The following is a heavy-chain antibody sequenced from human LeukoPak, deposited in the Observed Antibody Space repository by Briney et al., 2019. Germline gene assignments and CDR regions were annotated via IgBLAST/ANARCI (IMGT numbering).Heavy chain of an antibody. CDR3: AKVLRWTSGLREHDAFDI. CDR1: GYTFTTYN. CDR2: IIPIFGTA. Sequence: SVKVSCKASGYTFTTYNINWVRQAPEQGLGWMGGIIPIFGTANYAQKFQGRVTITADESTSTAYMELSSLRSEDTAVYYCAKVLRWTSGLREHDAFDIWGQGTMVTVSS. D-gene: IGHD5-12*01. J-gene: IGHJ3*02. V-gene: IGHV1-69*13.